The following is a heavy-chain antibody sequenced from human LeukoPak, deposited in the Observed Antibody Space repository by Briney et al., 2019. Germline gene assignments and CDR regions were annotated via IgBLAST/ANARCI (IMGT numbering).Heavy chain of an antibody. D-gene: IGHD3-9*01. Sequence: GGSLRLSCAASGFTFSSYAMSWVRQAPGKGLEWVSAISGSGGSTYYADSVKGRFTISRDNSKNTLYLQMNSLRAEDTAVYYRAKDQGYDILTGYSLFDYWGQGTLVTVSS. CDR2: ISGSGGST. CDR3: AKDQGYDILTGYSLFDY. J-gene: IGHJ4*02. V-gene: IGHV3-23*01. CDR1: GFTFSSYA.